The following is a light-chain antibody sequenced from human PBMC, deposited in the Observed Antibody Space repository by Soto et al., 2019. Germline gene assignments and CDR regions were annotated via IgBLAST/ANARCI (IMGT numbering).Light chain of an antibody. CDR1: QGISSW. CDR2: KAS. J-gene: IGKJ1*01. Sequence: DIQMTQSPSSVSASVGDRVTITCRTSQGISSWLAWYQQKPGKAPKLLIYKASTLKSGVPSRFSGSGSGTEFTLTTSSLQPDDFATYYCQQYNSYPWTFGQGTKVDIK. V-gene: IGKV1-5*03. CDR3: QQYNSYPWT.